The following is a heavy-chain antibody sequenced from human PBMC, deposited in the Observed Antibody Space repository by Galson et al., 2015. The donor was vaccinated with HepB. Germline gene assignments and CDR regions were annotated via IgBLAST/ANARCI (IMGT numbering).Heavy chain of an antibody. V-gene: IGHV3-23*01. D-gene: IGHD6-13*01. CDR1: GFTLRNYA. CDR2: IRGSGDGT. J-gene: IGHJ4*02. Sequence: SLRLSCAASGFTLRNYAMSWVRQAPGKGLEWVSAIRGSGDGTYYADSVKGRFTISIDNSKNTLDLQMNSLRAEDTAVYYCAKSPYSGSWYGEHWGQGNLVTVSS. CDR3: AKSPYSGSWYGEH.